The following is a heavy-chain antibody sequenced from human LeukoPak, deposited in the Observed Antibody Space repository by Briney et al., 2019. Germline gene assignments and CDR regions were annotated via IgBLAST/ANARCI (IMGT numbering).Heavy chain of an antibody. Sequence: ASVKVSCKASGYTFTSYYMHWVRQAPGQGLEWMGIINPSGGSTSYAQKFHGRVTMTRDTSTSTVYMELSSLRSEDTAVYYCARGYYDILTGYYRYYFDYWGQGTLVTVSS. CDR3: ARGYYDILTGYYRYYFDY. CDR2: INPSGGST. J-gene: IGHJ4*02. CDR1: GYTFTSYY. D-gene: IGHD3-9*01. V-gene: IGHV1-46*01.